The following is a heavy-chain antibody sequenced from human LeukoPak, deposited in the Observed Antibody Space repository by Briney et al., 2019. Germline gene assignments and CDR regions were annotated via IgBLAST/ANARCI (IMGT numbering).Heavy chain of an antibody. Sequence: GGSLRLSCAASGFTFSTYSMNWVRQAPGKGLEWVSYISSSSSSIIYYADSVRGRFTISRGNAKNSLYLQMNSLRDEDTAVYYCARGGSHGMDVWGQGTTVTVSS. CDR2: ISSSSSSII. J-gene: IGHJ6*02. CDR1: GFTFSTYS. D-gene: IGHD3-16*01. V-gene: IGHV3-48*02. CDR3: ARGGSHGMDV.